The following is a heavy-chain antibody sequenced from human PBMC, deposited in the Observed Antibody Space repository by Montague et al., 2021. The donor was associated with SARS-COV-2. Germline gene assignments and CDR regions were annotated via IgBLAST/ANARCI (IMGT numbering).Heavy chain of an antibody. CDR3: ARADYGGNRYWYFDL. D-gene: IGHD4-23*01. V-gene: IGHV4-34*01. CDR2: INHTGST. CDR1: VGSFSGYY. J-gene: IGHJ2*01. Sequence: SETLSLTCAVYVGSFSGYYWSWIRQSPGKGLEWIGEINHTGSTKYNPSLKSRVTISVDTSKNQFPLKLSSVSAPDTAVYYCARADYGGNRYWYFDLWGRGTLVTVSS.